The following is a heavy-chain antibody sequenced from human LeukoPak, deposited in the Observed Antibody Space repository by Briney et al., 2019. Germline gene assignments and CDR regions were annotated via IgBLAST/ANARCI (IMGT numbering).Heavy chain of an antibody. CDR3: ARAYCSSTSCYTPFDY. V-gene: IGHV4-4*07. CDR2: IYTSGST. Sequence: PSETLSLTCTVSGGSISSYYWSWIRQPAGKGLEWIGRIYTSGSTNYNPSLKSRVTMSVDTSKNQFSLKLSSVTAADTAVYYCARAYCSSTSCYTPFDYWGQGTLVTVSS. J-gene: IGHJ4*02. CDR1: GGSISSYY. D-gene: IGHD2-2*02.